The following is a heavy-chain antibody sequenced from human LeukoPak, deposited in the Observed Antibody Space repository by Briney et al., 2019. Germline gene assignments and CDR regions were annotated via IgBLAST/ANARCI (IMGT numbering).Heavy chain of an antibody. CDR3: ARDRCSGGSCAFDY. J-gene: IGHJ4*02. V-gene: IGHV1-18*01. CDR2: ISAYNGNT. D-gene: IGHD2-15*01. CDR1: GYTFTSYG. Sequence: VASVKVSCKASGYTFTSYGISWVRQAPGQGLGWMGWISAYNGNTNYAQKLQGRVTMTTDTSTSTAYMEVRSLRSDDTAVYYCARDRCSGGSCAFDYWGQGSLVTVSS.